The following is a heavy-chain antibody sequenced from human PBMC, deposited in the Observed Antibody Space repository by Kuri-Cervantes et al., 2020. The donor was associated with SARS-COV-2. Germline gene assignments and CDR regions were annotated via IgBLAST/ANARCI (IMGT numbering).Heavy chain of an antibody. J-gene: IGHJ4*02. CDR2: IYYSGST. V-gene: IGHV4-59*12. Sequence: GSLRLSCTVSGGSISSYYWSWIRQPPGKGLEWIGYIYYSGSTNYNPSLKSRVTISVDTSKNQFSPKLSSVTAADTAVYYCARGKDIVATIDAFVYWGQGTLVTVSS. CDR3: ARGKDIVATIDAFVY. CDR1: GGSISSYY. D-gene: IGHD5-12*01.